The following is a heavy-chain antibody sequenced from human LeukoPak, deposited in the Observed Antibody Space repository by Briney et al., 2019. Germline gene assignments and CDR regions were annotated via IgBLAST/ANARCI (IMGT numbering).Heavy chain of an antibody. V-gene: IGHV3-9*01. Sequence: GGSLRLSCAASGFTFDDYAMHWVRQAPGKGLEWGSGISWNSGSIDYAGSVKGRSTISRDNAKSSLYLQMNSLRAEDTALYYCAKDRMTSGWYFVDYWGQGTLVTVSS. CDR2: ISWNSGSI. D-gene: IGHD6-19*01. CDR3: AKDRMTSGWYFVDY. J-gene: IGHJ4*02. CDR1: GFTFDDYA.